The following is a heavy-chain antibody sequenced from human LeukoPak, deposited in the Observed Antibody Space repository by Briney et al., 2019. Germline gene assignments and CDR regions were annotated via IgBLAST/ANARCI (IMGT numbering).Heavy chain of an antibody. CDR2: IIPIFGTA. CDR1: GGTFSSYA. CDR3: ARSGDSGDYAIDY. J-gene: IGHJ4*02. Sequence: APVKVSCKASGGTFSSYAISWVRQAPGQGLEWMGGIIPIFGTANYAQKFQGRVTITADESTSTAYMELSSLRSEDTAVYYCARSGDSGDYAIDYWGQGTLVTVSS. V-gene: IGHV1-69*13. D-gene: IGHD2-21*02.